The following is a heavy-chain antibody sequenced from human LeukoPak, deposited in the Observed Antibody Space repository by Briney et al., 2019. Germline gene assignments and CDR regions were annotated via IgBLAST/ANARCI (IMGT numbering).Heavy chain of an antibody. Sequence: GASVKVSCKASGYTFTDYYMHWVRQAPGQGLEWMGWINPNSGGTNYAQKFQGRVTMTRDTSISTAYMELSRLRSDDTAVYYCARGALSIAARLGAFDIWGQGTMVTVSS. J-gene: IGHJ3*02. CDR1: GYTFTDYY. CDR2: INPNSGGT. CDR3: ARGALSIAARLGAFDI. V-gene: IGHV1-2*02. D-gene: IGHD6-6*01.